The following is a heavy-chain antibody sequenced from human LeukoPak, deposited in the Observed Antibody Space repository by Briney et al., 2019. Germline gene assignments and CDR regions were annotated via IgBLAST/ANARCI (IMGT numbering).Heavy chain of an antibody. CDR2: IKSRTDGGTT. V-gene: IGHV3-15*01. CDR1: GFTFSNAW. CDR3: TTILPVNYGGKGYFDY. Sequence: PGGSLRLSCAASGFTFSNAWMSWVRQAPGKGLEWVGRIKSRTDGGTTDYAAPVKGRFTISRDDSKNTLYLQMNSLKTEDTAVYYCTTILPVNYGGKGYFDYWGQGTLVTVSS. J-gene: IGHJ4*02. D-gene: IGHD4-23*01.